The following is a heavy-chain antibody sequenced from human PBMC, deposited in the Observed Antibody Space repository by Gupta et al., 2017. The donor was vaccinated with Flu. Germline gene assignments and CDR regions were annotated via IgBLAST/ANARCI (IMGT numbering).Heavy chain of an antibody. V-gene: IGHV4-59*08. CDR2: VEDSGRT. CDR3: ARASGYSSSWHPPNWLDP. D-gene: IGHD6-13*01. CDR1: GGSISNYY. J-gene: IGHJ5*02. Sequence: QVQLQESGPGLVKPSETLSLTCTVSGGSISNYYWSWIRQPPGKGLEWIGCVEDSGRTNYNPSLKSRVTISLDTSKNQFSLKLSSVTAADTAVYYCARASGYSSSWHPPNWLDPWGQGTLVTVSS.